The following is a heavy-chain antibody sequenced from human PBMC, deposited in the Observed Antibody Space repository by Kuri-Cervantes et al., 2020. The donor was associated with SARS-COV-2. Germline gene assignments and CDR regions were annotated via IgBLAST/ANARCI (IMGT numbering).Heavy chain of an antibody. J-gene: IGHJ6*02. CDR1: GFTFSSYG. CDR2: ISYDGSNK. CDR3: AKDVGYFGGMDV. V-gene: IGHV3-30*18. D-gene: IGHD3-9*01. Sequence: GESLKISCAASGFTFSSYGMHWVRQVPGKGLEWVAVISYDGSNKYYADSVKGRFTISRDNSKNTLYLQMNSLKAEDTAVYYCAKDVGYFGGMDVWGQGTTGTVSS.